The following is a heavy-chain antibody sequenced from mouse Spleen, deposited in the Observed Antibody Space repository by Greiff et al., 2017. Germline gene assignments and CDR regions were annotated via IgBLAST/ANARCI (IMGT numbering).Heavy chain of an antibody. CDR3: ARTGDYGSSSFAY. Sequence: VKLQESGPGLVQPSQSLSITCTVSGFSLTSYGVHWVRQSPGKGLEWLGVIWSGGSTDYNAAFISRLSISKDNSKSQVFFKMNSLQADDTAIYYCARTGDYGSSSFAYWGQGTLVTVSA. D-gene: IGHD1-1*01. J-gene: IGHJ3*01. CDR2: IWSGGST. CDR1: GFSLTSYG. V-gene: IGHV2-2*01.